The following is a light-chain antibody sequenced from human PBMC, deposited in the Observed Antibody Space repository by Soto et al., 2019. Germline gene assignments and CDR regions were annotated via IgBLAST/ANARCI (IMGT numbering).Light chain of an antibody. CDR2: AAS. V-gene: IGKV1-9*01. CDR3: QQLNSYPIT. Sequence: IQLTQSPSSLSAAVGDRVTITFRASQGISSYLAWYQQKPGKAPKLLIYAASTLQSGVPSRFSGSGSGTEFTLTISSLQTEDFATYFCQQLNSYPITFGQGTRLEIK. J-gene: IGKJ5*01. CDR1: QGISSY.